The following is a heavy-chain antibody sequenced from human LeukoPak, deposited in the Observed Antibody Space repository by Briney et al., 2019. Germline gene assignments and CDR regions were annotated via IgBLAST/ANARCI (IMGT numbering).Heavy chain of an antibody. J-gene: IGHJ4*02. D-gene: IGHD3-10*01. V-gene: IGHV4-59*01. CDR2: IHFSGST. Sequence: SETLSLTCTVSGGSISSYYWSWIRQPPGKGLEWIGYIHFSGSTNYNPSLKSRVTVSDDKSKNQFSLKLSSVTAADTAVYYCARIFRGAYFDYWGQGTQVTVSS. CDR1: GGSISSYY. CDR3: ARIFRGAYFDY.